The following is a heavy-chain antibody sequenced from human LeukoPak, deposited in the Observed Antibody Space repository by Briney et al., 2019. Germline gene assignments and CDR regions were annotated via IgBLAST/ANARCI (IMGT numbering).Heavy chain of an antibody. CDR1: EFTFSSYD. Sequence: QTGGSLRLSCEASEFTFSSYDMAWVRQAPGRGLEWVSSIRPSGDNTYYGDSVKGRFTISRDNSKNTVYLQMNNMRVDDTAIYYCARVAGWHWFDPWGQGTLVTVSS. CDR2: IRPSGDNT. J-gene: IGHJ5*02. V-gene: IGHV3-23*01. D-gene: IGHD6-19*01. CDR3: ARVAGWHWFDP.